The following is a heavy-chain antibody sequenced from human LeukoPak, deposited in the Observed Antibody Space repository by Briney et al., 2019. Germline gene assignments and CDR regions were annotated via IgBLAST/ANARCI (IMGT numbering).Heavy chain of an antibody. CDR1: GYTFTSYY. CDR3: ARTRGLQRGFSFDY. CDR2: INPNSGGT. V-gene: IGHV1-2*02. J-gene: IGHJ4*02. Sequence: ASVKVSCKASGYTFTSYYMHWVRQAPGQGLEWMGWINPNSGGTNYAQKFQGRVTMTRDTSISTAYMELSRLRSDDTAVYYCARTRGLQRGFSFDYWGQGTLVTVSS. D-gene: IGHD5-24*01.